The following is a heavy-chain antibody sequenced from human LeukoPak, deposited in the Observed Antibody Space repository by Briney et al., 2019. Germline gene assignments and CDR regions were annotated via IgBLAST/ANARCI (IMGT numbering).Heavy chain of an antibody. J-gene: IGHJ4*02. CDR2: IKPDGSEK. V-gene: IGHV3-7*01. Sequence: GGSLRLSCVASGFTFSTYWMAWVRQPPGKGLEWVANIKPDGSEKYYVDPVKGRFTISRDNVKNSLYLQMNSLRAEDTAVYYCARLAVTPYFDYWGQGTLVTVSS. D-gene: IGHD4-17*01. CDR1: GFTFSTYW. CDR3: ARLAVTPYFDY.